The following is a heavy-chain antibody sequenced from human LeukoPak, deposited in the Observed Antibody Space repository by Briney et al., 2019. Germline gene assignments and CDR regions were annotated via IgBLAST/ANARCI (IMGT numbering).Heavy chain of an antibody. V-gene: IGHV1-2*02. J-gene: IGHJ6*02. Sequence: ASVKVSCKASGYTFTGYYTNWVRQAPGQGLEWMGWINPNSGGTNYAQKFQGRVTMTRDTSISTAYMELSSLRSDDTAVYYCAKTDARSSSYYYTLDVWGQGTTVTVAS. CDR1: GYTFTGYY. CDR3: AKTDARSSSYYYTLDV. CDR2: INPNSGGT.